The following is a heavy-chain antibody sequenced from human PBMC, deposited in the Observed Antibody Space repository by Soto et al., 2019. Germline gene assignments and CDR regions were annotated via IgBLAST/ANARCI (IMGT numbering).Heavy chain of an antibody. CDR3: ARRKLIAAAGLYYYYGMDV. V-gene: IGHV4-39*01. CDR1: GGSIISSSYY. CDR2: IYYSGST. J-gene: IGHJ6*02. Sequence: AETLSLTCTVSGGSIISSSYYFFCIRQPPWKGLEWIGSIYYSGSTYYNPSLKSRVTISVDTSKNQFSLKLSSVTAADTAVYYCARRKLIAAAGLYYYYGMDVWGQGTTVTVSS. D-gene: IGHD6-13*01.